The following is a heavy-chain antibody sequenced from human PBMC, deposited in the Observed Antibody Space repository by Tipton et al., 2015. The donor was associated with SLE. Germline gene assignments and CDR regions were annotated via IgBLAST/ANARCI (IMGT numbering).Heavy chain of an antibody. Sequence: TLSLTCTVSGGSISSHYWSWIRQPPGKRLEWIGHVHSSGSTFYNPSLKSRVTISMDTSKNQVSLRMTSVTAADTAVYYCAASGYTFLSWFVPWGQGTPVTVSS. CDR3: AASGYTFLSWFVP. D-gene: IGHD5-12*01. V-gene: IGHV4-59*11. CDR2: VHSSGST. J-gene: IGHJ5*02. CDR1: GGSISSHY.